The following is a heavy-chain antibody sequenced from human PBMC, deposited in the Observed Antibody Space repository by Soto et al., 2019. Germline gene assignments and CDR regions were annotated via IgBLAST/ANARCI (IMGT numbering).Heavy chain of an antibody. V-gene: IGHV3-30*18. CDR3: AKDRGGDCYSGSCYYYGMDV. J-gene: IGHJ6*02. CDR2: ISYDGSNK. Sequence: GGSLRLSCAASGFTFSSYGMHWVRQAPGKGLEWVAVISYDGSNKYYADSVKGRFTISRDNSKNTLYLQMNSLRAEDTAVYYCAKDRGGDCYSGSCYYYGMDVWGQGTTVTVSS. CDR1: GFTFSSYG. D-gene: IGHD2-21*02.